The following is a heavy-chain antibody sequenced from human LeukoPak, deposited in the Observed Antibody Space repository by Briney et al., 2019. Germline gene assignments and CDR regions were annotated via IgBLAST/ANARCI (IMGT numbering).Heavy chain of an antibody. CDR1: GYTFTGYY. CDR2: INPNSGGT. D-gene: IGHD1-26*01. CDR3: AREGSCEGTRCIVDSFDI. Sequence: GASVKVSCKASGYTFTGYYMHWVRQAPGQGLEWMGWINPNSGGTNYAQKFQGWVTMTRDTSISTAYMELSRPRSDDTAVYYCAREGSCEGTRCIVDSFDIWGQGTMVSVSS. J-gene: IGHJ3*02. V-gene: IGHV1-2*04.